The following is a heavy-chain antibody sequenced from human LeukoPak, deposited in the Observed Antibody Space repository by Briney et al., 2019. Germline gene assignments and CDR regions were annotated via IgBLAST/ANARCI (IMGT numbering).Heavy chain of an antibody. D-gene: IGHD2-2*01. Sequence: GGSLRLSCAASGFSVSTNYMSWVRQAPGKGLEWVSVIYSGGSRDYADSVKGRFTISRDNAKNSLYLQMNSLRAEDTAVYYCARDVDVVVPAAIEGLLDYWGQGTLVTVSS. CDR2: IYSGGSR. CDR3: ARDVDVVVPAAIEGLLDY. J-gene: IGHJ4*02. CDR1: GFSVSTNY. V-gene: IGHV3-66*01.